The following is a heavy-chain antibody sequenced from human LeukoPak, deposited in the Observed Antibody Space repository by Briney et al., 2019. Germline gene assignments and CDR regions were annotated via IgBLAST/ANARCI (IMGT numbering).Heavy chain of an antibody. Sequence: GESLKISCKGSGYSFTSYWIGWVRQMPGKGLEWMGIIYPGDSDTRYSPSFQGQVTISTDKSISTAYLQWSSLKASDTAMYYCARRTDYGSGSYYTQGHFDYWGQGTLVTVSS. J-gene: IGHJ4*02. V-gene: IGHV5-51*03. D-gene: IGHD3-10*01. CDR3: ARRTDYGSGSYYTQGHFDY. CDR1: GYSFTSYW. CDR2: IYPGDSDT.